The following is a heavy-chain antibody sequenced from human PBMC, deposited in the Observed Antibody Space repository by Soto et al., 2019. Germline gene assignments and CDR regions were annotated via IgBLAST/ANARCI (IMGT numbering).Heavy chain of an antibody. V-gene: IGHV4-34*01. CDR3: AREEVSQWFTKGYYVMDV. CDR2: INHSGST. D-gene: IGHD2-8*01. Sequence: ETLSLTYAVYGGPLRDYSWSWIRQSPGMGLEWIGEINHSGSTKYNPSLKSRVTILVDTSKNHFSLKLSSVTAADAAVYYCAREEVSQWFTKGYYVMDVWRQGTTVTGSS. J-gene: IGHJ6*02. CDR1: GGPLRDYS.